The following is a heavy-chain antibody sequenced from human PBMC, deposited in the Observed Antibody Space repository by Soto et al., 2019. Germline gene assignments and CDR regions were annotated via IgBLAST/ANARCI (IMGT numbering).Heavy chain of an antibody. CDR2: ISNSGSTI. CDR1: GFTFSSHE. V-gene: IGHV3-48*03. CDR3: AGGVMYSGSYQD. Sequence: PGGSLRLSCAASGFTFSSHEMAWVRQAPGKGLEWVSYISNSGSTIKYADSVKGRFIISRDNAKDSLSLQMNSLRAEDTAVYYCAGGVMYSGSYQDWGQGTLVTVSS. J-gene: IGHJ4*02. D-gene: IGHD1-26*01.